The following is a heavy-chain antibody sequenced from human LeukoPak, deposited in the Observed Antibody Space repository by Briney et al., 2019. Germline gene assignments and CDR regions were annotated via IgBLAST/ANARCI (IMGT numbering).Heavy chain of an antibody. V-gene: IGHV1-2*02. J-gene: IGHJ4*02. Sequence: ASVKVSCKASGYTFTGYYMHWVRQAPGQGLEWMGWINPNSGGTNYAQKFQGRVTMTRDTSISTAYMELSRLRSDDTAVYYCARGGPSHYDILTGYFDYWGQGTLVTVSS. D-gene: IGHD3-9*01. CDR3: ARGGPSHYDILTGYFDY. CDR1: GYTFTGYY. CDR2: INPNSGGT.